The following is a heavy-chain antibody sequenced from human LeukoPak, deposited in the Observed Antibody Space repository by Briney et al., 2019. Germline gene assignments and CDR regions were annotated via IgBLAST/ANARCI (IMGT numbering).Heavy chain of an antibody. J-gene: IGHJ4*02. V-gene: IGHV4-61*05. CDR3: ARAGYSSGWYGRPVYFDY. Sequence: PSETLSLTCTVSGGSISSSSYYWGWIRQPPGKGLEWIGYIYYSGSTNYNPSLKSRVTISVDTSKNQFSLKLSSVTAADTAVYYCARAGYSSGWYGRPVYFDYWGQGTLVTVSS. D-gene: IGHD6-19*01. CDR1: GGSISSSSYY. CDR2: IYYSGST.